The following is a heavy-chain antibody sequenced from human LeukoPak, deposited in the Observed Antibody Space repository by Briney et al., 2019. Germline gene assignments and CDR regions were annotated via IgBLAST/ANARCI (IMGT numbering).Heavy chain of an antibody. CDR2: LSGTGGST. CDR1: GFTFSNYA. Sequence: GGSLRLSCAASGFTFSNYAMSWVRQAPGKGLEWVSALSGTGGSTYYADSVKGRFTISRGNSKNTLYLQMDSLRAEDTAVYYCAKDLEPYYYGSGSYSSDYWGQGTLVTVSS. V-gene: IGHV3-23*01. CDR3: AKDLEPYYYGSGSYSSDY. D-gene: IGHD3-10*01. J-gene: IGHJ4*02.